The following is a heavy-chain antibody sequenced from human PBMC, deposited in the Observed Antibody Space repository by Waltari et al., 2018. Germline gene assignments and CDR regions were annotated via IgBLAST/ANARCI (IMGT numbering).Heavy chain of an antibody. CDR1: GGSISSGDYY. V-gene: IGHV4-30-4*08. J-gene: IGHJ4*02. Sequence: QVQLQESGPGLVKPSQTLSLTCPVSGGSISSGDYYWSWVRQPPGKGLEWIGYIYYSGSTYYNPSLKSRVTISVDTSKNQFSLKLSSVTAADTAVYYCARGPWGEQLVIDYWGQGTLVTVSS. D-gene: IGHD6-13*01. CDR2: IYYSGST. CDR3: ARGPWGEQLVIDY.